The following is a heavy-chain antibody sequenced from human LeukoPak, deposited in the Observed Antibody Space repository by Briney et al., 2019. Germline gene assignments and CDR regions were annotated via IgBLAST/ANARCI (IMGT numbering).Heavy chain of an antibody. J-gene: IGHJ5*02. CDR1: GGSISSYY. CDR3: ARDSKEAWFDP. Sequence: PSETLSLTCTVSGGSISSYYWSWIRQPPGKGLEWIGYIYYSGSTNYNPSLKSRVTISVDTSKNQFPLKLSSVTAADTAVYYCARDSKEAWFDPWGQGTLVTVSS. D-gene: IGHD2/OR15-2a*01. V-gene: IGHV4-59*01. CDR2: IYYSGST.